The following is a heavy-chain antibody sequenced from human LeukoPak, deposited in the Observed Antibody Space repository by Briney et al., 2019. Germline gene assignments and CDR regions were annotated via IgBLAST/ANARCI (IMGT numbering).Heavy chain of an antibody. CDR2: IGSSGSTM. D-gene: IGHD3-22*01. J-gene: IGHJ4*02. V-gene: IGHV3-48*03. Sequence: GGSLRLSCAASGFTFSSYEMNWVRQAPGKGLEWVSYIGSSGSTMYYADSVKGRFTISRDNAKNSLYLQMNRLRAEDTAVYYCARGYYYDSTGYNPFDYWGQGTLVTVSS. CDR1: GFTFSSYE. CDR3: ARGYYYDSTGYNPFDY.